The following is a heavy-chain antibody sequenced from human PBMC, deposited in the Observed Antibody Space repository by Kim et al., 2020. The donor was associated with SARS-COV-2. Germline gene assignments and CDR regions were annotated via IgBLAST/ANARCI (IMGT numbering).Heavy chain of an antibody. V-gene: IGHV3-33*08. CDR3: ARDSYYYDSSGYYYPYYFDY. D-gene: IGHD3-22*01. J-gene: IGHJ4*02. CDR2: IWYDGSNK. Sequence: GGSLRLSCAASGFTFSSYGMHWVRQAPGKGLEWVAVIWYDGSNKYYADSVKGRFTISRDNSKNTLYLQMNSLRAEDTAVYYCARDSYYYDSSGYYYPYYFDYWGQGTLVTVSS. CDR1: GFTFSSYG.